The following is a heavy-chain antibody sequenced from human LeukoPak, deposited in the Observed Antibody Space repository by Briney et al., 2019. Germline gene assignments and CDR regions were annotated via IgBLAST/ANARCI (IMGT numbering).Heavy chain of an antibody. Sequence: NPSETLSLTCTVSGGSISSYYWSWIRQPPGKGLEWIGYIYYSGSTNYNPSLKSRVTISVDTSKNQFSLKLSSVTAADTAVYYCARGGSSSWYDLYNWFDPWGQGTLVTVSS. CDR1: GGSISSYY. V-gene: IGHV4-59*12. CDR3: ARGGSSSWYDLYNWFDP. D-gene: IGHD6-13*01. J-gene: IGHJ5*02. CDR2: IYYSGST.